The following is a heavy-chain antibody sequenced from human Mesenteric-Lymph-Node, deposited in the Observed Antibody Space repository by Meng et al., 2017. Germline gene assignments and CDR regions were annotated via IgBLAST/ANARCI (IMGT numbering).Heavy chain of an antibody. Sequence: QVQLVQSGAELKKPGASVTVSCKASGYTVTSYGISWVRQAPGQGLEWMGWISGYNGNTNYAQKLQGSVTMTTDTSTSTAYMELRSLRSDDTAVYYCAREADGATFDYWGQGTLVTVSS. CDR3: AREADGATFDY. J-gene: IGHJ4*02. V-gene: IGHV1-18*01. D-gene: IGHD1-26*01. CDR1: GYTVTSYG. CDR2: ISGYNGNT.